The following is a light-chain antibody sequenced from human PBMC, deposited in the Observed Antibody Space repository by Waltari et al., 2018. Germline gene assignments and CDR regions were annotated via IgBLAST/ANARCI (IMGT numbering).Light chain of an antibody. CDR1: QSISLY. CDR2: EAS. V-gene: IGKV3-20*01. CDR3: QKYGTLPAT. Sequence: EIVLTQSPGTLPLCQGERATLSCRASQSISLYLTWYQQKVGQPPRLLIYEASSRATGIPDRFSGSGSGTDFSLTISRLEPEDFAVYYCQKYGTLPATFGQGTKVEIK. J-gene: IGKJ1*01.